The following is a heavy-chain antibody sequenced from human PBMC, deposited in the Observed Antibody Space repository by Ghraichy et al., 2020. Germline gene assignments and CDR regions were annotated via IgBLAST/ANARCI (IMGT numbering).Heavy chain of an antibody. J-gene: IGHJ6*02. CDR3: ARIMDHNDSGRGGHGMDV. V-gene: IGHV3-21*01. Sequence: GESLNISCAVSGLTFSSYSMNWVRQAPGKGLEWVSAIDSTSSYIYYADSVKGRLTISRDNAKNSLYLQMNSLRVEDTAVYYCARIMDHNDSGRGGHGMDVWGQGTTVTVSS. CDR1: GLTFSSYS. CDR2: IDSTSSYI. D-gene: IGHD3-10*01.